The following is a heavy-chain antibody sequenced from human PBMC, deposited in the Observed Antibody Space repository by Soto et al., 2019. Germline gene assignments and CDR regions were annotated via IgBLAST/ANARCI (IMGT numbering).Heavy chain of an antibody. CDR3: AGDRVGARAEFDY. J-gene: IGHJ4*02. CDR2: IIPILGIA. V-gene: IGHV1-69*08. D-gene: IGHD1-26*01. Sequence: QVQLVQSGAEVKKPGSSVKVSCKASGGTFSSYTISWVRQAPGQGLEWMGRIIPILGIANYAQKFQGRVTITADKSTSTAYMELSSLRSEDTAVYYCAGDRVGARAEFDYWGQGTLVTVSS. CDR1: GGTFSSYT.